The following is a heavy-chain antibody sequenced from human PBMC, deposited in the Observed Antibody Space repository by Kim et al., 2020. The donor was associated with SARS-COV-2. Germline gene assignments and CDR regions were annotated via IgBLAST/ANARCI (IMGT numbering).Heavy chain of an antibody. D-gene: IGHD2-2*01. Sequence: GGSLRLSCAASGFTFSSYAMHWVRQAPGKGLEYVSAISSNGGSTYYANSVKGRFTISRDNSKNTLYLQMGSLRAEDMAVYYCARAGCSSTSCYLFQHWGQGTLVTVSS. V-gene: IGHV3-64*01. CDR1: GFTFSSYA. J-gene: IGHJ1*01. CDR2: ISSNGGST. CDR3: ARAGCSSTSCYLFQH.